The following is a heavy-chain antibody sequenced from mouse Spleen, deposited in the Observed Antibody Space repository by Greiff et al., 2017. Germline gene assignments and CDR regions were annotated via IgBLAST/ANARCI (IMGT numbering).Heavy chain of an antibody. D-gene: IGHD6-1*01. Sequence: VQLQQSGPELVKPGASVKISCKASGYSFTSYYIHWVKQRPGQGLEWIGWIYPGSGNTKYNEKFKGKATLTADTSSSTAYMQLSSLTSEDSAVYYCARKPFWAMGYWGQGTSVTVSS. V-gene: IGHV1-66*01. CDR1: GYSFTSYY. CDR3: ARKPFWAMGY. J-gene: IGHJ4*01. CDR2: IYPGSGNT.